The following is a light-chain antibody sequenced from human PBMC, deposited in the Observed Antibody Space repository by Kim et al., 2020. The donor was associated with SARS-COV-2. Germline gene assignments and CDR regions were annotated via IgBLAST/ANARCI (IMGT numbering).Light chain of an antibody. CDR2: RDT. J-gene: IGLJ3*02. CDR3: SAWDRSLSTWV. CDR1: SNNVGNQG. V-gene: IGLV10-54*01. Sequence: QAGLTQPPSVSKGLRQTATLTCTGNSNNVGNQGAAWLQQHQGHPPKLLSYRDTNRPSGISERLSASRSGNTASLTITGLQPEDEGDYYCSAWDRSLSTWVFGGGTQLTVL.